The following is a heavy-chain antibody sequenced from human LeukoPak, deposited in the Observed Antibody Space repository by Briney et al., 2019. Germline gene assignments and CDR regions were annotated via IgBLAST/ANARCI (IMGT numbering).Heavy chain of an antibody. V-gene: IGHV1-18*01. CDR1: GYTFKRYG. D-gene: IGHD6-6*01. CDR2: ISAYNGNT. CDR3: ATMGSRDKYTYFDY. Sequence: ASVKVSCKASGYTFKRYGISWVRQAPGQGLEWMGWISAYNGNTNYAQNLQGRVTMTTDTSTSTAYMELRSLRSDDSAVYYCATMGSRDKYTYFDYWGQGTLVTVSS. J-gene: IGHJ4*02.